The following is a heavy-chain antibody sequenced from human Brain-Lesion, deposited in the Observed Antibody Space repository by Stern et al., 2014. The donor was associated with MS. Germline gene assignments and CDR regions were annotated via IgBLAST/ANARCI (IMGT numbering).Heavy chain of an antibody. V-gene: IGHV4-61*02. J-gene: IGHJ6*02. CDR1: GGSISSGGYY. Sequence: QVQLQESGPGLVKPSQTLSLSCTVSGGSISSGGYYWSWIRQPAGKGLEWIGRIFNSGSTSYNPSLKSRVTISIDPSKNHFSLRLNSMPAADTAVYYCARGRVVPGFQYYATDVWGQGTTVIVSS. CDR2: IFNSGST. D-gene: IGHD2-2*01. CDR3: ARGRVVPGFQYYATDV.